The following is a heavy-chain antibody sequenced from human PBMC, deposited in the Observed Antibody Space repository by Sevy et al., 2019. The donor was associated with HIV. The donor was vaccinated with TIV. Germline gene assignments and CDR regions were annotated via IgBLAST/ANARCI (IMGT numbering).Heavy chain of an antibody. CDR2: INHSGST. D-gene: IGHD5-18*01. Sequence: SETLSLTCAVYGGSFSGYYWSWIRQPPGKGLEWIGEINHSGSTNYNPSLKSRVTISVDTSKNQFSLKLSSVTAAETAVYYCARGLGDTAMVTHFDYWGQGTLVTVSS. J-gene: IGHJ4*02. CDR3: ARGLGDTAMVTHFDY. V-gene: IGHV4-34*01. CDR1: GGSFSGYY.